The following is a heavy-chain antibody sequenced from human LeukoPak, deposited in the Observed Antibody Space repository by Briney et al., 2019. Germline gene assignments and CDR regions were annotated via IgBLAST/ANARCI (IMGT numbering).Heavy chain of an antibody. Sequence: SEALSLTCAVYGGSFSGYYWSWIRQPPGKGLEWIGEINHSGSTNYNPSLKSRVTISVDTSKNQFSLKLSSVTAADTAVYYCARPKGFGRGVITTRTYYYYMDVWGKGTTVTVSS. CDR1: GGSFSGYY. J-gene: IGHJ6*03. CDR3: ARPKGFGRGVITTRTYYYYMDV. V-gene: IGHV4-34*01. D-gene: IGHD3-10*01. CDR2: INHSGST.